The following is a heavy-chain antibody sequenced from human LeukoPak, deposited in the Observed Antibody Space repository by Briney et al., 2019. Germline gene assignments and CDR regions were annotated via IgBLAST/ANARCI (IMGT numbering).Heavy chain of an antibody. J-gene: IGHJ4*02. D-gene: IGHD6-19*01. V-gene: IGHV1-3*01. CDR2: INAGNGNT. CDR3: ARGIEAVAGPVDY. Sequence: ASVKVSCKASGYTFTSYAMHWVRQAPGQRLEWMGWINAGNGNTKYSQKFQGRVTITRDTSASTAYMELSSLRSEDTAVYYCARGIEAVAGPVDYWGQGTLVTVSS. CDR1: GYTFTSYA.